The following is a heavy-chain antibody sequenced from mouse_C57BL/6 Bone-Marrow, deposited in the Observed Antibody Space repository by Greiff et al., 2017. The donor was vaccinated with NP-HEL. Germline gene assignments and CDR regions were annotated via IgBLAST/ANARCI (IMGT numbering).Heavy chain of an antibody. Sequence: EVKVEESGEGLVKPGGSLKLSCAASGFTFSSYAMSWVRQTPEKRLEWVAYISSGGDYIYYADTVKGRFTISRDNARNTLYLQMSSLKSEDTAMYYCTRERITTEAMDYWGQGTSVTVSS. V-gene: IGHV5-9-1*02. J-gene: IGHJ4*01. CDR2: ISSGGDYI. CDR3: TRERITTEAMDY. CDR1: GFTFSSYA. D-gene: IGHD1-1*01.